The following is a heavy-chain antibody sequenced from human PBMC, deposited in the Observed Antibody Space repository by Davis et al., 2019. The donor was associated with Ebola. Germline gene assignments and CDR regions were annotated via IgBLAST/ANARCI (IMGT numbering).Heavy chain of an antibody. CDR3: ARVLGGSWTFDY. V-gene: IGHV3-7*01. D-gene: IGHD2-15*01. CDR2: IKQDGSEK. CDR1: GFTFSSYW. J-gene: IGHJ4*02. Sequence: GESLKISCAASGFTFSSYWMSWVRQAPGKGLEWVANIKQDGSEKYYVDSVKGRFTISRDNAKNSLYLQMNSLRAEDTAVYYCARVLGGSWTFDYWGQGTLVTVSS.